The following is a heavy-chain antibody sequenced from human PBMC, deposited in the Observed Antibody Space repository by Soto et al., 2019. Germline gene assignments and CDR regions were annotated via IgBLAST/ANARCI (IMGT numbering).Heavy chain of an antibody. CDR3: ARDSTYGERGY. Sequence: SVKVSCESSGYTFTSYGISGVRQAPGQGLEWMGRISPYLGKANYAQKFQGRVTITADKSTSTAYMELSSLRSEDTAVYYCARDSTYGERGYWGQGTLVTVSS. CDR2: ISPYLGKA. J-gene: IGHJ4*02. CDR1: GYTFTSYG. V-gene: IGHV1-69*04. D-gene: IGHD4-17*01.